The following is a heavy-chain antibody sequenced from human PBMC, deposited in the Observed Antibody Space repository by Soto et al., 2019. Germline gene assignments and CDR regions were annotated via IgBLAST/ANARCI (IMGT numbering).Heavy chain of an antibody. J-gene: IGHJ4*02. CDR3: ARVGSSIVATFDY. Sequence: QVQLVQSGAEVKKPGASVKVSCKASGYTFTGSQIHWVRQAPGQGLEWMGWINPNSGGTNYAQKFQGRVTITADESTSTAYMELSSLRSEDTAVYYCARVGSSIVATFDYWGQGTLVTVSS. CDR1: GYTFTGSQ. CDR2: INPNSGGT. D-gene: IGHD5-12*01. V-gene: IGHV1-2*02.